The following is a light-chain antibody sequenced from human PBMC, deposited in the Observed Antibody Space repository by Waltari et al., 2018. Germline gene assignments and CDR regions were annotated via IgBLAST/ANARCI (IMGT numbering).Light chain of an antibody. Sequence: ELTQPPSLSVSPGQTATITCSGDKLGDNYASWYQQKPGRSPVLVIYQDVKRPSGIPERFSGSNAGDTATLTITETQSLDEADYYCQAWDSGTYYVFGSGTKVTVL. CDR1: KLGDNY. J-gene: IGLJ1*01. V-gene: IGLV3-1*01. CDR2: QDV. CDR3: QAWDSGTYYV.